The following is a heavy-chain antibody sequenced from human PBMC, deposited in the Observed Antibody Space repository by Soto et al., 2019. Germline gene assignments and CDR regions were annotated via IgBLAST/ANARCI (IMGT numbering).Heavy chain of an antibody. J-gene: IGHJ4*02. Sequence: SETLSLTCTVSGGSVSSGSYYWSWIRQPPGKGLEWIGYIYYSGSTNYNPSLKSRVTISVDTSKNQFSLKLSSVIAADTAVYYCARSVMATTPFDFWGQGTLVTVSS. CDR3: ARSVMATTPFDF. D-gene: IGHD5-12*01. V-gene: IGHV4-61*01. CDR1: GGSVSSGSYY. CDR2: IYYSGST.